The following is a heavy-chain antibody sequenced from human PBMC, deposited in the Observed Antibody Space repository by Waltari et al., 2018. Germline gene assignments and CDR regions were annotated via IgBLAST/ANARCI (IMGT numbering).Heavy chain of an antibody. J-gene: IGHJ4*02. CDR1: GYSFTSYW. CDR2: IYPGDSDT. V-gene: IGHV5-51*01. CDR3: ARHAGRDRGMYYFDY. D-gene: IGHD3-10*01. Sequence: EVQLVQSGAEVKKPGESLKISCKGSGYSFTSYWIGWVRQMPGQGLEWMGIIYPGDSDTGYSPSFQGKVTISAAKSISTAYLQWSSLKASDTAMYYCARHAGRDRGMYYFDYWGQGTLVTVSS.